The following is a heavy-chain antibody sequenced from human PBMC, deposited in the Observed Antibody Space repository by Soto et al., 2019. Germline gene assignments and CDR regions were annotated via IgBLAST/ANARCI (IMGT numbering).Heavy chain of an antibody. J-gene: IGHJ4*02. CDR2: INHSGIT. D-gene: IGHD2-15*01. CDR1: GGSFSGYF. Sequence: SETLSLTCTVSGGSFSGYFWTWIRQPPGKGLEWLAEINHSGITNYNPSVESRVSMSVDTSKNQFSLRLYSVTAADTAVYYCGRLDLSFGGTGFFDSWGQGTLVTVSS. CDR3: GRLDLSFGGTGFFDS. V-gene: IGHV4-34*01.